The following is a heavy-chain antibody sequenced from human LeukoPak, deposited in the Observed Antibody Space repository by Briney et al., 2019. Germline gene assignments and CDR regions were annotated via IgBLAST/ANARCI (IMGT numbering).Heavy chain of an antibody. J-gene: IGHJ4*02. CDR3: ARGSSSGYYED. CDR2: IYYSGST. V-gene: IGHV4-31*03. D-gene: IGHD3-22*01. CDR1: GGSIRSGGYY. Sequence: KSSETLSLTYTVSGGSIRSGGYYWSWIRQHPGKGLESIGYIYYSGSTYYNPSLKSRVTISVDTSKNQFSLKLSSVTAADTAVYYCARGSSSGYYEDWGQGTLVTVSS.